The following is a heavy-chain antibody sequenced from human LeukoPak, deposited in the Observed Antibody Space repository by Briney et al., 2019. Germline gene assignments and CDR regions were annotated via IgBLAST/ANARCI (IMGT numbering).Heavy chain of an antibody. V-gene: IGHV3-21*01. CDR2: ITNSGSRG. Sequence: GGSLRLSCAASGLTFSYYPMNWVRQAPGKGLEWVSTITNSGSRGFYADSVRGRFTISRDNAKNSLYLQMNSLRAEDTAVYYCARDSYSDYDSSGYDAFDIWGQGTMVTVSS. CDR1: GLTFSYYP. D-gene: IGHD3-22*01. J-gene: IGHJ3*02. CDR3: ARDSYSDYDSSGYDAFDI.